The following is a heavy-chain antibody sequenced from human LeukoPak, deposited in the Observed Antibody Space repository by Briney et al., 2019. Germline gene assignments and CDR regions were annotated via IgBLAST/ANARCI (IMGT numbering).Heavy chain of an antibody. CDR3: TKWSGFGDD. CDR2: ISGSGDST. CDR1: GFTFSSNS. Sequence: GGSLRLSCAASGFTFSSNSMTWVRQTPGKGLEWVSGISGSGDSTFYADSVKGRFTISRDNSRNTLYLQMGSLRPEDTAVYYCTKWSGFGDDWGQGTLVTVSS. V-gene: IGHV3-23*01. D-gene: IGHD3-10*01. J-gene: IGHJ4*02.